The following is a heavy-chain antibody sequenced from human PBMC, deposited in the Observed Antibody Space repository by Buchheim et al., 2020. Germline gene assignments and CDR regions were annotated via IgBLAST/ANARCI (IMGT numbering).Heavy chain of an antibody. Sequence: EVQLVESGGGLVQPGGSLRLSCAASGFTFSSYEMNWVRQAPGKGLEWVSYISSSGSTIYYADSVKGRFTISRDNAQNSLYLQMNSLRAEDTAVYYCARVQSSSWYSRRRYYGMDVWGQGTT. CDR1: GFTFSSYE. V-gene: IGHV3-48*03. D-gene: IGHD6-13*01. CDR3: ARVQSSSWYSRRRYYGMDV. CDR2: ISSSGSTI. J-gene: IGHJ6*02.